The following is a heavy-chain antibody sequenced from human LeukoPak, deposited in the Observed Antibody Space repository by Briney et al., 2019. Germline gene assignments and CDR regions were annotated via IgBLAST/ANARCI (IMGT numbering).Heavy chain of an antibody. J-gene: IGHJ4*02. CDR3: ARENNDYGGKKAFDY. CDR1: VGSFSGCY. Sequence: PSETLSLTCAVYVGSFSGCYWSWIRQPPGKGLEWIGHIHYSGNTYYNPSLKSRVSISVDTSKNQFSLKLSSVTAADTAVYYCARENNDYGGKKAFDYWGQGTLVTVSS. D-gene: IGHD4-23*01. CDR2: IHYSGNT. V-gene: IGHV4-34*09.